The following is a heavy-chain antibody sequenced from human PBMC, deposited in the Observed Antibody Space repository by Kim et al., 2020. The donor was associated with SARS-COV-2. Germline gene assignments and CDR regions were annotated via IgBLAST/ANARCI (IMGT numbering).Heavy chain of an antibody. CDR2: LNPNSGGT. CDR1: GYTFTAYY. CDR3: ARDIGAEDFYYGLDV. D-gene: IGHD6-13*01. J-gene: IGHJ6*02. V-gene: IGHV1-2*06. Sequence: ASVKVSCKASGYTFTAYYMHWVRQAPEQGLEWMGRLNPNSGGTNYAQKFQGRVTMARDTSISTAYMELSRLRSDDTAVYYCARDIGAEDFYYGLDVWGQG.